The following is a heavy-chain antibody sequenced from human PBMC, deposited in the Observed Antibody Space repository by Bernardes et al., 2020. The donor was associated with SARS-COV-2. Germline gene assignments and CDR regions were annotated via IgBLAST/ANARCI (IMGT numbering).Heavy chain of an antibody. CDR2: ISWNSGSI. V-gene: IGHV3-9*01. D-gene: IGHD5-18*01. J-gene: IGHJ4*02. CDR1: GFTCADYA. Sequence: GGSLRLSCAASGFTCADYAMHWVRPAPGKGLEWVSGISWNSGSIGYADSVKGQFTISRDNAKNSLYLQMNSLRAEDTALLYCAKGISSTAMVTVSFDYWGQGTLVTVSS. CDR3: AKGISSTAMVTVSFDY.